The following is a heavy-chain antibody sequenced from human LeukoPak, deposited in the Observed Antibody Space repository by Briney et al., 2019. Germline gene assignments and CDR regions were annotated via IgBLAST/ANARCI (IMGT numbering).Heavy chain of an antibody. J-gene: IGHJ4*02. CDR3: ARSGSKVITAINF. CDR2: IYYSGST. Sequence: SETLSLTCTVSGGSISNCYWSWIRQPPGKGLEWIGYIYYSGSTNYNPSLKSRVTISVDTSNNQFSLKLSSVTAADTAVYYCARSGSKVITAINFWGQGTLVTVSS. V-gene: IGHV4-59*01. CDR1: GGSISNCY. D-gene: IGHD2-2*02.